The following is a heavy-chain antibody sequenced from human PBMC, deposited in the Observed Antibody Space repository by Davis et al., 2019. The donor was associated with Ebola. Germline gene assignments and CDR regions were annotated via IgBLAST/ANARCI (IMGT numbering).Heavy chain of an antibody. Sequence: ASVNVSCKASGYTLTGYYMHWVRQAPGQGLEWMGRINPNSGGTNYAQKFQGRVTMTRDTSISTAYMELSRLRSDDTAVYYCARASITMLVVVGVGAFDIWGQGTMVTVSS. J-gene: IGHJ3*02. CDR2: INPNSGGT. CDR1: GYTLTGYY. V-gene: IGHV1-2*06. D-gene: IGHD3-22*01. CDR3: ARASITMLVVVGVGAFDI.